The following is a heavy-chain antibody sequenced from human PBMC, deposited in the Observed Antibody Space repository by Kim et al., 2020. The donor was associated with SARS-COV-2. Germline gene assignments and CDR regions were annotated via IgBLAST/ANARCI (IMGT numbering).Heavy chain of an antibody. J-gene: IGHJ4*02. V-gene: IGHV4-4*07. CDR1: HGSINNNF. Sequence: SETLSLTCTVSHGSINNNFWSWIRQPAGQGLEWIGRVYSSGIADSNPSLKSRVIMSLDTSKNQFSLRLNYVTAADSAVYYCARGPAQGAPLDYWGQGTLVTVSS. CDR3: ARGPAQGAPLDY. CDR2: VYSSGIA.